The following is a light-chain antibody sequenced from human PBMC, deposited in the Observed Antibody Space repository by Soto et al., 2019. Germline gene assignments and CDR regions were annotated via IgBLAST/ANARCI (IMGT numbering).Light chain of an antibody. CDR3: SSYRSTSVYV. CDR2: EVT. Sequence: QAARTQPASVSGSPGQSIAISCTGTSRDVGGYNYVSWYQQYPGKAPKLIIYEVTHRPSGVSNLFSGSKSGNTASLTISGLQAEDEANYYCSSYRSTSVYVFGTGTKVTVL. J-gene: IGLJ1*01. V-gene: IGLV2-14*01. CDR1: SRDVGGYNY.